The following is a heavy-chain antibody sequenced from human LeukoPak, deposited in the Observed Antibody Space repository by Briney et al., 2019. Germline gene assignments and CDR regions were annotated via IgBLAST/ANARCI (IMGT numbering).Heavy chain of an antibody. V-gene: IGHV3-11*04. CDR2: ISSSGSTI. Sequence: PGGSLRLSCAASGFTFSDYYMSWIRQAPGKGPEWVSYISSSGSTIYYADSVKGRFTISRDNAKNSLYLQMNSLRAEDTAVYYCASFNYNDSSRFDWGQRTMVTVSS. J-gene: IGHJ4*02. D-gene: IGHD3-22*01. CDR3: ASFNYNDSSRFD. CDR1: GFTFSDYY.